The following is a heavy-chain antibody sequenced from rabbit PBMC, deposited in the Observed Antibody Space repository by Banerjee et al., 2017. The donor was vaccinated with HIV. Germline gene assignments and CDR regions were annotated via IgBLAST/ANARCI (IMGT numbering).Heavy chain of an antibody. D-gene: IGHD8-1*01. Sequence: QLEESAGGLVQPGGSLKLSCKASGFTLSSYYMNWVRQAPGKGLEWIGYIDPVFGITYYASWVNGRFSISRENTQNTVSLQMNSLTAADTATYFCARDGAGSSYFNLWGQGTLVTVS. V-gene: IGHV1S7*01. CDR3: ARDGAGSSYFNL. J-gene: IGHJ4*01. CDR1: GFTLSSYY. CDR2: IDPVFGIT.